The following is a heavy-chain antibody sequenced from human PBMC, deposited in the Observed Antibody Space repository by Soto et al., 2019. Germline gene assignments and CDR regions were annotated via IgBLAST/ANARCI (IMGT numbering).Heavy chain of an antibody. D-gene: IGHD1-7*01. J-gene: IGHJ4*02. CDR3: ARVNNWNYPVDY. V-gene: IGHV3-74*01. CDR1: GFTFSRFW. CDR2: INSDGSNT. Sequence: GGSLRLSCVASGFTFSRFWMHWVRQAPGKGLVWVSRINSDGSNTGYADSVKGRFTISRDNAKNTLYLQMNSLTADDTAVYYCARVNNWNYPVDYWGQGTLVTVSS.